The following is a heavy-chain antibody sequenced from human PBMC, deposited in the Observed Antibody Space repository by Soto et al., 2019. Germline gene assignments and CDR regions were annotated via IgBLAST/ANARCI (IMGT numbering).Heavy chain of an antibody. J-gene: IGHJ3*02. CDR2: ISGSGGST. CDR1: GFTFSSYA. CDR3: AKVYKYYYDSSGYYPFHDAFDI. V-gene: IGHV3-23*01. Sequence: GGSLRISFAASGFTFSSYAMSWVRQAPGKGLEWVSAISGSGGSTYYADSVKGRFTISRDNSKNTLYLQMNSLRAEDTAVYYCAKVYKYYYDSSGYYPFHDAFDIWGQGTMVTVSS. D-gene: IGHD3-22*01.